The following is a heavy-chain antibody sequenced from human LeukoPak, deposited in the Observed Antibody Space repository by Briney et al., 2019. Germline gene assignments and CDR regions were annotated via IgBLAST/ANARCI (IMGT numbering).Heavy chain of an antibody. CDR2: LYYSGST. Sequence: PSETLSLTCSVSGGSISSLYWSWIRLPPGKGLEWIGDLYYSGSTYYNPPLKSRVTISVDRSKNQFSLKLNSVTAADTAVYYCARRHDGEFDYWGQGTLVTVSS. CDR1: GGSISSLY. CDR3: ARRHDGEFDY. D-gene: IGHD3-10*01. V-gene: IGHV4-59*04. J-gene: IGHJ4*02.